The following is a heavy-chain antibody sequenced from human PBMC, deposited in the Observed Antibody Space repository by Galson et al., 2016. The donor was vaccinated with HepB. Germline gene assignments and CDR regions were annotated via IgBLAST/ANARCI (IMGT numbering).Heavy chain of an antibody. CDR2: IYHSGST. CDR1: GASISSTNW. D-gene: IGHD2-2*01. CDR3: ASRIYITSWYAPVLSY. Sequence: SETLSLTCTVSGASISSTNWWNWVRQPPGKGLEWIGEIYHSGSTKYSPSLESRVTIEVNKAKNLFSLRLTSVTAADTAVYYCASRIYITSWYAPVLSYWGQGSLVAVSS. V-gene: IGHV4-4*02. J-gene: IGHJ4*02.